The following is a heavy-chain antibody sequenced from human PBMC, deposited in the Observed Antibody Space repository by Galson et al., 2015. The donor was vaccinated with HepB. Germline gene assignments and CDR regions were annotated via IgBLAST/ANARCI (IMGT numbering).Heavy chain of an antibody. CDR3: ARFEYSSSPPTRHFDY. CDR1: GLTFTSYW. Sequence: SLRLSCAASGLTFTSYWMHWVRQAPGKGLVWVSRINSDGSSTSYADSVKGRFTISRDNAKNTLYLQMNSLRAEDTAVYYCARFEYSSSPPTRHFDYWGQGTLVTVSS. V-gene: IGHV3-74*01. D-gene: IGHD6-6*01. J-gene: IGHJ4*02. CDR2: INSDGSST.